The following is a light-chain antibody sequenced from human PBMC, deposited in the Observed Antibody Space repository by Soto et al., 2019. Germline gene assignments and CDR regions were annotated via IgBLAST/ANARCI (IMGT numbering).Light chain of an antibody. Sequence: DFQMHQKPYSLSAAVGDRGAITCVARHSISSYLNWYQQKPGKAPKLLIYAASSLQSGVPSRFSGSGSGTDFTLTIFSLQPEDFATYYCQHSYSTPYTFCQAT. CDR3: QHSYSTPYT. V-gene: IGKV1-39*01. CDR1: HSISSY. J-gene: IGKJ2*01. CDR2: AAS.